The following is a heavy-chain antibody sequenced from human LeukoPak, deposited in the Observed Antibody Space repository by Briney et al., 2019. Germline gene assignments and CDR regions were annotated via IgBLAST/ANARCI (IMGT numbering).Heavy chain of an antibody. CDR1: GGSIISGDYY. D-gene: IGHD6-6*01. J-gene: IGHJ4*02. V-gene: IGHV4-30-4*08. Sequence: SGPLSPPWPVSGGSIISGDYYWSGIRQPPGKGLEWIGYIYYSGSTYYNPSLKSRVTISVDTSKNQFSLKLSSVTAADTAVYYCAQYRLYYFDYWGQGTLVTVSS. CDR3: AQYRLYYFDY. CDR2: IYYSGST.